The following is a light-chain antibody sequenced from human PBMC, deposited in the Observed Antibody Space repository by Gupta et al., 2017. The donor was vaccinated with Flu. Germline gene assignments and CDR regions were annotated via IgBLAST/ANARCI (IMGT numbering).Light chain of an antibody. Sequence: TLSSSQGATPTLSCRASHSISSCLARHQPSPGQAPSLLKYATSNTAAPIPVRFSGTGSGTALTLTILSPEPEAVAVYYHQRRWTWARTFGQGTKLEIK. CDR3: QRRWTWART. CDR2: ATS. J-gene: IGKJ1*01. V-gene: IGKV3-11*01. CDR1: HSISSC.